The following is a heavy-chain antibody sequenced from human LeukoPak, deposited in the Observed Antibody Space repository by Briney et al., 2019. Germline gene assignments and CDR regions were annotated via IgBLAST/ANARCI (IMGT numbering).Heavy chain of an antibody. CDR2: IYSGGST. J-gene: IGHJ4*02. Sequence: GGSLRLSCAASGFTVSSNYMSWVRQAPGKGLEWVSVIYSGGSTYYADSVKGRFTISRDNSKNTLYLQMNSLRAEDTAVYYCARDRSSGGSGSYYPFDYWGQGTLVTVSS. CDR3: ARDRSSGGSGSYYPFDY. V-gene: IGHV3-53*01. CDR1: GFTVSSNY. D-gene: IGHD3-10*01.